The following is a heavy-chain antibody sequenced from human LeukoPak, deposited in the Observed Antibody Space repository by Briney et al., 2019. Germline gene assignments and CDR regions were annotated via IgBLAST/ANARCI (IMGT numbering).Heavy chain of an antibody. CDR1: GFTFSSYA. Sequence: PGGSLRLSCAASGFTFSSYAMSWVRQAPGKGLEWVSAISGSGGSTYYADSVKGRFTISRDNSKNTLDLQMNSLRAEDTAVYYCAKVLGYSSGWYESQVFDYWGQGTLVTVSS. CDR2: ISGSGGST. V-gene: IGHV3-23*01. D-gene: IGHD6-19*01. J-gene: IGHJ4*02. CDR3: AKVLGYSSGWYESQVFDY.